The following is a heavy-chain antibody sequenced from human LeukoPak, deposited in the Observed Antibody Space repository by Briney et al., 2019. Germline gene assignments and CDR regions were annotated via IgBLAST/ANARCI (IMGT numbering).Heavy chain of an antibody. CDR3: ARESRPTYYYGSGSYSVGAFDI. V-gene: IGHV1-18*01. D-gene: IGHD3-10*01. J-gene: IGHJ3*02. CDR1: GYTFTSYG. CDR2: ISAYNGNT. Sequence: ASVKVSCKASGYTFTSYGISWVRQAPGQGLEWMGWISAYNGNTNYAQKLQGRVTMTTDTSTSTAYMELRSLRSDDTAVYYCARESRPTYYYGSGSYSVGAFDIWGQGTMVTVSS.